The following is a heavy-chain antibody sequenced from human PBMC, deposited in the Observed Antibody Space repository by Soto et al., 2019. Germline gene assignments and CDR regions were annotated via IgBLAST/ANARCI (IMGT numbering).Heavy chain of an antibody. J-gene: IGHJ2*01. D-gene: IGHD1-26*01. V-gene: IGHV3-48*03. CDR3: VGVGATGWYFDL. Sequence: PGGSLRLSCAASGFTFSSYEMNWVRQAPGKGLEWVSYISSSGSTIYYADSVKGRFTISRDNAKNSLYLQMNSLRAEDTAVYYCVGVGATGWYFDLWGRGTLVTVSS. CDR1: GFTFSSYE. CDR2: ISSSGSTI.